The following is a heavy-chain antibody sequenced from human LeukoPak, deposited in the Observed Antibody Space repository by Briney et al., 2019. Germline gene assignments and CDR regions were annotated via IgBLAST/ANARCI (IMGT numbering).Heavy chain of an antibody. CDR1: GGSISSGGYY. D-gene: IGHD4-23*01. J-gene: IGHJ3*02. CDR3: ARDGDERDYGGNSVAFDI. CDR2: IYYSGST. V-gene: IGHV4-31*03. Sequence: SETLSLTCTVSGGSISSGGYYWSWIRQHPGKGLEWIEYIYYSGSTYYNPSLKSRVTISVDTSKNQFSLKLSSVTAADTAVYYCARDGDERDYGGNSVAFDIWGQGTMVTVSS.